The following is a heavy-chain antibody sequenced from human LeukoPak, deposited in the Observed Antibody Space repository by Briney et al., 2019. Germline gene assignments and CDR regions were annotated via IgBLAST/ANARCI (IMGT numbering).Heavy chain of an antibody. V-gene: IGHV5-51*01. D-gene: IGHD3-10*01. Sequence: GESLKISCKGSGYSFTSYCIGWVRQMPGKGLEWMGIIYPGDSDTRYSPSSQGQVTISADKSISTAYLQWSSLKASDTAMYYCARAITMVRGARGAFDIWGQGTMVTVSS. CDR2: IYPGDSDT. CDR1: GYSFTSYC. CDR3: ARAITMVRGARGAFDI. J-gene: IGHJ3*02.